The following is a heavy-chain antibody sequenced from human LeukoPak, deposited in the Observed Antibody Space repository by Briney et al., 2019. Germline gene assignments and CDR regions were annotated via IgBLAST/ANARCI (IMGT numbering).Heavy chain of an antibody. CDR3: ARVRDVYNDAYDF. D-gene: IGHD5-24*01. J-gene: IGHJ3*01. CDR1: GYSFTSYN. V-gene: IGHV1-46*01. CDR2: IKPSGDNT. Sequence: GASVKVSCKTSGYSFTSYNLHWVRQAPGQRLEWMGIIKPSGDNTNNAQKFQGRVTMTSDTSTSTAYMELSSLKSDDTAVYYCARVRDVYNDAYDFWGQGTMVTVTS.